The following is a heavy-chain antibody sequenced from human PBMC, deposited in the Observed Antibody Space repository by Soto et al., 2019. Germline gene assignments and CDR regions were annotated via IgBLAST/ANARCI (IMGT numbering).Heavy chain of an antibody. CDR3: AKFGPAWANRHYPPDSSSFAGWFDP. V-gene: IGHV3-23*01. J-gene: IGHJ5*02. CDR1: GFTFSSYA. CDR2: ISGSGGST. Sequence: GGSLRLSCAASGFTFSSYAMSWVRQAPGKGLEWVSAISGSGGSTYYADSVKGRFTISRDNSKNTLYLQMNSLRAEDTAVYYCAKFGPAWANRHYPPDSSSFAGWFDPWGQGTLVTVSS. D-gene: IGHD6-13*01.